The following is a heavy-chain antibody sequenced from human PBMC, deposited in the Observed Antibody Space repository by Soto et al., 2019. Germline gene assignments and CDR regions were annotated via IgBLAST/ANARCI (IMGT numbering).Heavy chain of an antibody. Sequence: ASVKVSCKASGYTFTSYYMRWVRQAPGQGLEWMGIINPSGGSTSYAQKFQGRVTMTRDTSTSTVYMELSSLRSEDTAVYYCARDHGSSWNYYYGMDVWGQGTTVTVSS. CDR1: GYTFTSYY. J-gene: IGHJ6*02. D-gene: IGHD6-13*01. CDR3: ARDHGSSWNYYYGMDV. V-gene: IGHV1-46*01. CDR2: INPSGGST.